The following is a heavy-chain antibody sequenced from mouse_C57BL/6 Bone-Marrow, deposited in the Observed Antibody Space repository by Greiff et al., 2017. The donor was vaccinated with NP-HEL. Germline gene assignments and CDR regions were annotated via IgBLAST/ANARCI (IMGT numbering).Heavy chain of an antibody. Sequence: EVKLMESGGGLVKPGGSLKLSCAASGFTFSSYAMSWVRQTPEKRLEWVATISDGGSYTYYPDNVKGRFTISRDNAKNNQYLQMSHLKSEDTAMYYCARDRGYFDYWGQGTTLTVSS. D-gene: IGHD3-3*01. V-gene: IGHV5-4*01. J-gene: IGHJ2*01. CDR2: ISDGGSYT. CDR1: GFTFSSYA. CDR3: ARDRGYFDY.